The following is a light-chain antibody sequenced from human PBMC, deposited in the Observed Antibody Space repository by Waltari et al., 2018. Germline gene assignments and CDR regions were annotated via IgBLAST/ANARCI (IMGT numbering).Light chain of an antibody. J-gene: IGLJ2*01. CDR2: EVS. CDR3: CSYAGSDTFVV. CDR1: SSDVGSYNL. V-gene: IGLV2-23*02. Sequence: QSALTQPASVSGSPGQSITISCTGTSSDVGSYNLVPWYQHPPDKAPKLMIYEVSNRPPGVSDRFSGSKSGNTASLTISGLQAEDEADYYCCSYAGSDTFVVLGGGTKLTVL.